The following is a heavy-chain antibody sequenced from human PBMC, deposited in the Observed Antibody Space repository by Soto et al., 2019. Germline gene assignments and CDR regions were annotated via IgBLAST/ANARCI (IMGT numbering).Heavy chain of an antibody. CDR3: TREQSDDNHFDP. J-gene: IGHJ5*02. D-gene: IGHD1-1*01. V-gene: IGHV4-61*01. CDR2: IFYSGGT. CDR1: PASLSNRSYF. Sequence: SETLSLTFTVSPASLSNRSYFSTPLQQPQGKALEWLGYIFYSGGTNYYPFLKSRVTISLDKSKSQFSLRLNSVTAADRAVYYCTREQSDDNHFDPWGQGTQVTVSS.